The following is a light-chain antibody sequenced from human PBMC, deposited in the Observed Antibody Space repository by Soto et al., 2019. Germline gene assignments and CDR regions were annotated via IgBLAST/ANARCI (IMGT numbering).Light chain of an antibody. J-gene: IGKJ2*01. CDR3: QQYGSSPLYT. CDR2: GAS. CDR1: QSVSSSY. V-gene: IGKV3-20*01. Sequence: IVVTQSPGARSLSPGERATLSCRASQSVSSSYLAWYQQKPGQAPTLLIYGASTRATGIPDRLSGSGSGTDFTLTISRLEPEDFAVYYCQQYGSSPLYTFGQGTK.